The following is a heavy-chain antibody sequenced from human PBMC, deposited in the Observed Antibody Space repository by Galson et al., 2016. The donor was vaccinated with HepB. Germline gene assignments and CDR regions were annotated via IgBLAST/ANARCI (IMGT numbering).Heavy chain of an antibody. CDR2: INSDGNST. J-gene: IGHJ4*02. Sequence: SLRLSCAVSEFTFSRYWMHWVRQAPGKGLVWVSRINSDGNSTSYADSVKGRFTISRDNSKNTLYLQMNSLRAEDTAVYYCARDGDVPSDYYDSSGRGYFDYWGQGTLVSVSS. CDR1: EFTFSRYW. CDR3: ARDGDVPSDYYDSSGRGYFDY. V-gene: IGHV3-74*01. D-gene: IGHD3-22*01.